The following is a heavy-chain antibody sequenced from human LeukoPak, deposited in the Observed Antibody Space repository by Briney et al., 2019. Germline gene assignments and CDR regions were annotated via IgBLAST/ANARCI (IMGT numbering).Heavy chain of an antibody. CDR1: GFTFDDYA. CDR3: AKDVAAAGLVVYYYYGMDV. CDR2: ISWNSGSI. V-gene: IGHV3-9*01. D-gene: IGHD6-13*01. Sequence: LAGGSLRLSCAASGFTFDDYAMHWVRQAPGKGLEWVSGISWNSGSIGYADSVKGRFTISRDNAKNSLYLQMNSLRAEDTALYYCAKDVAAAGLVVYYYYGMDVWGRGTTVTVSS. J-gene: IGHJ6*02.